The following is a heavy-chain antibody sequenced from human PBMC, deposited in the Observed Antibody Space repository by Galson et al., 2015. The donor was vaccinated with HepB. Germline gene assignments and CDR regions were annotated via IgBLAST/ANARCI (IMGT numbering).Heavy chain of an antibody. Sequence: SVKVSCKASGYTFTSYGISWVRQAPGQGLEWMGWISAYNGNTNYAQKLQGRVTMTTDTSTSTAYMELRSLRSDDTAVYYCARVPHSSSWRSDYYYGMDVWGQGTTVTVSS. J-gene: IGHJ6*02. CDR2: ISAYNGNT. V-gene: IGHV1-18*04. D-gene: IGHD6-13*01. CDR1: GYTFTSYG. CDR3: ARVPHSSSWRSDYYYGMDV.